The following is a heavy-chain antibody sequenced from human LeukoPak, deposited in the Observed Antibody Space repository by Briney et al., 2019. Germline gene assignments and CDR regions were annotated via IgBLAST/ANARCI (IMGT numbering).Heavy chain of an antibody. J-gene: IGHJ4*02. CDR1: GYTFTAYY. CDR2: INPNSGGT. V-gene: IGHV1-2*02. D-gene: IGHD3-3*01. Sequence: GASVTVSCKGSGYTFTAYYMHWLRQAPGQGLEWMGWINPNSGGTNYAQKFQGRVTMTRDTSISTAYMELSGLRSDDTAMYFCARDSILGVIRYYFDYWGQGTLVTVSS. CDR3: ARDSILGVIRYYFDY.